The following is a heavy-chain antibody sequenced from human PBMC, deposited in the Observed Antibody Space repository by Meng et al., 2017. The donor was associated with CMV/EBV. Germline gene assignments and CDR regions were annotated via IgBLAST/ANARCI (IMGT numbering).Heavy chain of an antibody. J-gene: IGHJ4*02. Sequence: GESLKISWAASGFTFSSYSMNWVRQAPGKGLEWVSSISSSSYIYYADSVKGRFTISRDNAKNSLYLQMNSLRAEDTAVYYCARRRGRHSGGGSYYFDYWGQGTLVTVSS. D-gene: IGHD4-23*01. CDR2: ISSSSYI. V-gene: IGHV3-21*01. CDR3: ARRRGRHSGGGSYYFDY. CDR1: GFTFSSYS.